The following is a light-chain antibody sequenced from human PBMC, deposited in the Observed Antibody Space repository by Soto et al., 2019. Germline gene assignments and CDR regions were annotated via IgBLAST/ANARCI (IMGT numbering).Light chain of an antibody. CDR1: QSVSSN. CDR3: QKYNNWPRT. CDR2: GAS. Sequence: EIVRTHSPATLSVSPGERATLSCRASQSVSSNLAWYQQRPGQAPRLLIYGASTRATGIPARFSGSGSGTEFTLTISSLQSEDFAVYYCQKYNNWPRTFGQGTKVDIK. V-gene: IGKV3-15*01. J-gene: IGKJ1*01.